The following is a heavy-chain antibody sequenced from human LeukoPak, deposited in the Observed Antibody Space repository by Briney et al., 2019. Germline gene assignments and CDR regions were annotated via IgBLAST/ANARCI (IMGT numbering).Heavy chain of an antibody. D-gene: IGHD1-7*01. CDR1: GFTFSSYS. CDR3: ARGNYMRTYYYMDV. Sequence: PGGSLRLSCAASGFTFSSYSMNWVRQAPGKGLEWVSSISSSSSYIYYADSVKGRFTISRDNAKNSLYLQMNSLRAEDTAVYYCARGNYMRTYYYMDVWGKGTTVTVSS. J-gene: IGHJ6*03. V-gene: IGHV3-21*01. CDR2: ISSSSSYI.